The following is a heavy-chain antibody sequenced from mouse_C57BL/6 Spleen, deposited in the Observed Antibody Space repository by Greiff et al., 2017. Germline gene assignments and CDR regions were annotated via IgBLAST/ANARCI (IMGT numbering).Heavy chain of an antibody. V-gene: IGHV2-2*01. D-gene: IGHD1-1*01. CDR1: GFSLTSYG. CDR3: ARIYGSSGHYDAMDY. Sequence: VQLQQSGPGLVQPSQSLSITCTVSGFSLTSYGVHWVRQSPGKGLEWLGVIWSGGSTDYNAAFISRLSISKDNSKSQVFFKMNSMQAYDTAIYYCARIYGSSGHYDAMDYWGQGTSVTVSS. CDR2: IWSGGST. J-gene: IGHJ4*01.